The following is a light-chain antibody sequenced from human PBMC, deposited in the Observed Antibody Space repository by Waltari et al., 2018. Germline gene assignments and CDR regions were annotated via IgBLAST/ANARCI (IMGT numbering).Light chain of an antibody. V-gene: IGKV1-17*01. CDR1: QGISSY. CDR3: LQHNTYPYS. CDR2: AAT. Sequence: DIQMTQSPSSLSASVGDTVTITCRASQGISSYLNWFQQKPGKAPKLLIYAATTLHSGVPSRFSGSGSGTEFTLTISSLQPEDFAAYYCLQHNTYPYSFGQGTKVEIK. J-gene: IGKJ2*03.